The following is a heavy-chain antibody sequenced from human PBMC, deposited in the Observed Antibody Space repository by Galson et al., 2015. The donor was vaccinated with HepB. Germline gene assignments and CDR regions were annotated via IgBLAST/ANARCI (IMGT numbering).Heavy chain of an antibody. J-gene: IGHJ4*02. D-gene: IGHD6-19*01. CDR2: ISGSRT. CDR3: AKAMFSTGWSKLDY. CDR1: GFTFASYA. V-gene: IGHV3-23*01. Sequence: SLRLSCAASGFTFASYAMSWVRQAPGKGLEWVSTISGSRTYYADSVKGRFTISRDNSENTLYLQVNSLRADDTALYYCAKAMFSTGWSKLDYWGQGSLVTVSS.